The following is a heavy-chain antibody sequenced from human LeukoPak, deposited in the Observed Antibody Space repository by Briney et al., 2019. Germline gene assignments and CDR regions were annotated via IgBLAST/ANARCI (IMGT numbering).Heavy chain of an antibody. V-gene: IGHV4-4*07. CDR2: IHTSGST. J-gene: IGHJ6*02. Sequence: SQTLSLTCTVSGGSLSSYYWSCIRQPAGKGLEWIGRIHTSGSTNYNPSLKRRVTMSVDTSKNHFSLKLSSVTAADTSVYYCAREEGSGSLYYYYGMDVWGQGTTVTVSS. CDR1: GGSLSSYY. D-gene: IGHD3-10*01. CDR3: AREEGSGSLYYYYGMDV.